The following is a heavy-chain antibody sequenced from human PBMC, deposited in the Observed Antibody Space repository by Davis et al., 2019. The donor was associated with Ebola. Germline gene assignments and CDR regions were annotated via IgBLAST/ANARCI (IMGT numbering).Heavy chain of an antibody. J-gene: IGHJ4*02. V-gene: IGHV1-2*02. CDR3: AREGHQLESGSYGY. CDR2: IHPNSGDT. CDR1: GYSFTDYY. Sequence: ASVNVSCMASGYSFTDYYIHWVRQAPGQGLEWMGWIHPNSGDTGYPQKFQGRVTMTRDTSINTAYMEVTRLTSDDTAIYYCAREGHQLESGSYGYWGQGTLVTVSS. D-gene: IGHD1-1*01.